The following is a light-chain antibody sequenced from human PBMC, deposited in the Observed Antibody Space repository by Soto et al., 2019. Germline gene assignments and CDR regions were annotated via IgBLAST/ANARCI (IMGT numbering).Light chain of an antibody. CDR3: QHYNSHSAHA. CDR2: DAS. J-gene: IGKJ4*01. Sequence: DIQMTQSPSSLSASVGDRVTITCQASQDISNWLAWYQQKPGKPPRLLIYDASRSQTGVPSRFSGIGSGTEFTLTITSLQPDDVATYYCQHYNSHSAHAFGGGSKVELK. CDR1: QDISNW. V-gene: IGKV1-5*01.